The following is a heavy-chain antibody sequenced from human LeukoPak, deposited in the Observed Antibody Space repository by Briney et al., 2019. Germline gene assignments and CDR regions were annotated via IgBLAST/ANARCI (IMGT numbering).Heavy chain of an antibody. J-gene: IGHJ6*04. CDR2: INHSGST. CDR1: GVSFSGYY. CDR3: ARQSPLDCSGGSCYPSPFRYYYGMDV. Sequence: SETLSLTCAVYGVSFSGYYWSWLRQPPGKGLEWVGEINHSGSTNYNPSLKSRVTISVDTSKNQFSLKLSSVTAADTAVYYCARQSPLDCSGGSCYPSPFRYYYGMDVWGKGTTVTVSS. D-gene: IGHD2-15*01. V-gene: IGHV4-34*01.